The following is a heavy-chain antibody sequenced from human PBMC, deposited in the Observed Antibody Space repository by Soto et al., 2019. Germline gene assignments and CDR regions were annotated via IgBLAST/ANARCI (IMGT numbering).Heavy chain of an antibody. Sequence: ASVNVACKASGYTLTSYGRHLVRQSPGQRLEWMGWINAGNVNTKYSKKFHRRVNITRDTSESTAYMELSSLRSDDTAVYYCARDVDPAMHDYCGKRTLATVSS. CDR1: GYTLTSYG. V-gene: IGHV1-3*01. CDR3: ARDVDPAMHDY. J-gene: IGHJ4*02. D-gene: IGHD5-18*01. CDR2: INAGNVNT.